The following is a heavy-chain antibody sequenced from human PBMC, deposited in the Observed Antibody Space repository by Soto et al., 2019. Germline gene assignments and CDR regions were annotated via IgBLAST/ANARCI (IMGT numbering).Heavy chain of an antibody. Sequence: SETLSLTCTVSGGSISSSSYYWGWIRQPPGKGLEWIGSIYYSGSTYYNPSLKSRVTISVDTSKNQFSLKLSSVTAADTAVYYCATDSGSHLPEFFDYWGQGTLVTVSS. CDR1: GGSISSSSYY. V-gene: IGHV4-39*02. CDR3: ATDSGSHLPEFFDY. D-gene: IGHD1-26*01. CDR2: IYYSGST. J-gene: IGHJ4*02.